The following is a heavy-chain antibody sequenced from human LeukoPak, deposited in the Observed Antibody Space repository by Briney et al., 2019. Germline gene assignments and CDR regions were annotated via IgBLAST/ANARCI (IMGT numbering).Heavy chain of an antibody. CDR2: ISERGGST. V-gene: IGHV3-23*01. J-gene: IGHJ4*02. Sequence: GGSLRLSCVVSGISLSNYAMTWVRQAPGKGLEWVSYISERGGSTTYADSVKGRFTISRDTSLNTLYLQMNNLRGEDTAVYFCAKRGVVIRGILVTGYHQEAYHHGFWGQGVLVTVSS. CDR1: GISLSNYA. CDR3: AKRGVVIRGILVTGYHQEAYHHGF. D-gene: IGHD3-10*01.